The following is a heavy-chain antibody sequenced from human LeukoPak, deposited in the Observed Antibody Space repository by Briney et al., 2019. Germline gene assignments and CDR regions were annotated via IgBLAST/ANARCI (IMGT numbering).Heavy chain of an antibody. CDR1: GFTFDNYG. CDR2: ISGSGGST. J-gene: IGHJ4*02. Sequence: PGGSLRLSCAGSGFTFDNYGMHWVRQAPGKGLEWVSAISGSGGSTYYADSVKGRFTISRDNSKNTLYLQMNSLRAEDTAVYYCAKVSDFWSGYLDYWGQGTLVTVSS. CDR3: AKVSDFWSGYLDY. D-gene: IGHD3-3*01. V-gene: IGHV3-23*01.